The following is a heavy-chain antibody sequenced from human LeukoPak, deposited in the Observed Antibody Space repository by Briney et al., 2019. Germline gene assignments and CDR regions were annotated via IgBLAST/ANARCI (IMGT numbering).Heavy chain of an antibody. CDR1: GFTFSSYS. V-gene: IGHV3-7*03. D-gene: IGHD3-22*01. Sequence: PGGSLRLSYAASGFTFSSYSMNWVRQAPGKGLEWVANIKHDGSEKNYVDSVKGRFTISRDNAKNSLYLQMNSLRAEDTAVYYCATPLDYYDRSDSHQGGDWGQGTLVTVSS. J-gene: IGHJ4*02. CDR2: IKHDGSEK. CDR3: ATPLDYYDRSDSHQGGD.